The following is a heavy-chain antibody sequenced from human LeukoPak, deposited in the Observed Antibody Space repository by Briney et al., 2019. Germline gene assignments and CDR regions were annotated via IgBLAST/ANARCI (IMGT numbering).Heavy chain of an antibody. CDR1: GFTFSSYA. V-gene: IGHV3-23*01. CDR2: ISGSGGST. Sequence: GGSLRLSCAASGFTFSSYAMSWVRQAPGKGLEWVSAISGSGGSTYYADSVKGRFTISRDNSKNTLYLQMNSLRAKDTAVYYCASVRLIRFFDYWGQGTLVTVSS. J-gene: IGHJ4*02. CDR3: ASVRLIRFFDY. D-gene: IGHD3-22*01.